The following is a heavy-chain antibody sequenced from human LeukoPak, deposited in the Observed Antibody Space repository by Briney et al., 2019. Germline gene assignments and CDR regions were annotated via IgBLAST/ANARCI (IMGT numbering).Heavy chain of an antibody. J-gene: IGHJ2*01. D-gene: IGHD1-7*01. CDR1: GGTFSSYA. Sequence: SVKVSCKASGGTFSSYAISWVRQAPGQGLEWMGRIIPILGIANYAQKFQGRVTITADKPTSTAYMELSSLRSEDTAVYYCVRWNYAGWYFDLWGRGTLVTVSS. CDR3: VRWNYAGWYFDL. V-gene: IGHV1-69*04. CDR2: IIPILGIA.